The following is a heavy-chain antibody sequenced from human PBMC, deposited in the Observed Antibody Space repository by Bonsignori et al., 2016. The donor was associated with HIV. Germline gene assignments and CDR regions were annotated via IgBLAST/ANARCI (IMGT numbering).Heavy chain of an antibody. J-gene: IGHJ6*03. Sequence: WVRQAPGQGLEWMGIINPSGGSTSYAQKFQGRVTMTRDTSTSTVYMELSSLRSEDTAVYYCARTHVLRFLEHYGYYYYMDVWGKGTTVTVSS. V-gene: IGHV1-46*01. D-gene: IGHD3-3*01. CDR3: ARTHVLRFLEHYGYYYYMDV. CDR2: INPSGGST.